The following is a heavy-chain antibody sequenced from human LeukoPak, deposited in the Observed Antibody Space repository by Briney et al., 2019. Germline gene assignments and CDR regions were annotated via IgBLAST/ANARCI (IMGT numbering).Heavy chain of an antibody. CDR3: ARGGTSGSYTLDY. D-gene: IGHD1-26*01. CDR2: INAGNGNT. J-gene: IGHJ4*02. CDR1: GYTFTSYA. Sequence: ASVKVSCKASGYTFTSYAMHWVRQAPGQRLEWMGWINAGNGNTKYSQKFQGRVTITRDTSASIAYMELSSLRSEDTAVYYCARGGTSGSYTLDYWGQGTLVTVSS. V-gene: IGHV1-3*01.